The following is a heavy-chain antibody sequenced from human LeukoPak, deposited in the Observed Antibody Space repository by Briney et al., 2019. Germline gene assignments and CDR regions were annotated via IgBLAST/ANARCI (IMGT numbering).Heavy chain of an antibody. Sequence: SETLSLTCTVYGGSFSGYYWSWIRQSPGKGLEWIGEINHTGSTNYNPSLKSRVTISVDTSKSQFSVRLNSVTAADTAIYYCARNRGYRFGYLGKRPDCFDIWGLGTMVTVSS. D-gene: IGHD5-18*01. J-gene: IGHJ3*02. V-gene: IGHV4-34*01. CDR3: ARNRGYRFGYLGKRPDCFDI. CDR2: INHTGST. CDR1: GGSFSGYY.